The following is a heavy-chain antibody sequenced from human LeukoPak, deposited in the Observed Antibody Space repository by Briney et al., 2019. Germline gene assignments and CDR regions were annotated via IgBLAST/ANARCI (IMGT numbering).Heavy chain of an antibody. J-gene: IGHJ4*02. CDR2: IYYSGST. Sequence: PSETLSLTCTVSGGSISSYYWSWIRQPPGKGLEWIGYIYYSGSTNYNPSLKSRVTISVDTSKNQFSLKLSSVTAADTAVYYCAGHFSAMVTVDYWGQGTLVTVSS. D-gene: IGHD5-18*01. V-gene: IGHV4-59*08. CDR1: GGSISSYY. CDR3: AGHFSAMVTVDY.